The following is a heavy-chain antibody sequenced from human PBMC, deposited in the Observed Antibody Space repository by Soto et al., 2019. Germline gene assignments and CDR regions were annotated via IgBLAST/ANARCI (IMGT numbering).Heavy chain of an antibody. D-gene: IGHD6-19*01. V-gene: IGHV3-21*01. CDR2: ISSSSSYI. CDR1: GFTFSSYS. J-gene: IGHJ4*02. CDR3: ARDKRSSGWYEDY. Sequence: EVQLVESGGGLVKPGGSLRLSCAASGFTFSSYSMNWVRQAPGKGLEWVSSISSSSSYIYYADSVKGRFTISGDNAKNSLYLQMNSLRAEDTAVYYCARDKRSSGWYEDYWGQGTLVTVSS.